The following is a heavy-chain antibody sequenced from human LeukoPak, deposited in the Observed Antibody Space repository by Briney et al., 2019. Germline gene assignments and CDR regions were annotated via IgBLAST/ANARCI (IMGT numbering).Heavy chain of an antibody. J-gene: IGHJ6*03. D-gene: IGHD3-3*01. Sequence: PSETLSLTCTVSGGSISSSSYYWGWIRQPPGKGLEGIGRIYYSGSTYYNPSLKSRVTISVDTSKNQFSLKLSSVTAADTAVYYCARVPTYYDLWSGYYTGVSYYYYMDVWGKGTTVTVSS. V-gene: IGHV4-39*07. CDR2: IYYSGST. CDR3: ARVPTYYDLWSGYYTGVSYYYYMDV. CDR1: GGSISSSSYY.